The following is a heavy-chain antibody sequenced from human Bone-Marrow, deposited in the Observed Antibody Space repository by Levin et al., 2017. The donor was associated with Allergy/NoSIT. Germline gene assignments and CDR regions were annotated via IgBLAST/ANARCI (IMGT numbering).Heavy chain of an antibody. V-gene: IGHV4-4*07. CDR1: AGSISNHY. CDR2: IDMTGNT. J-gene: IGHJ5*02. D-gene: IGHD2-15*01. CDR3: VKGYSKSGIDP. Sequence: PSETLSLTCTVSAGSISNHYWSWIRQSDGKGLEWIGRIDMTGNTNYNPSLRSRVTMSVDTSKNQFSLKLSSVTAADTAVYYCVKGYSKSGIDPWGQGTLVTVSS.